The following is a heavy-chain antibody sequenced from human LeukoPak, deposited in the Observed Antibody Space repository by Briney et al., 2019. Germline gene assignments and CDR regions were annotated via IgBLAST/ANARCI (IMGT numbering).Heavy chain of an antibody. CDR3: ARDRHYYDSSGYYHGD. V-gene: IGHV3-11*04. D-gene: IGHD3-22*01. Sequence: GGSLRLSCAASGFTFSDYYMSWIRQAPGKGLEWVSYISSSGSTIYYADSVEGRFTISRDNAKNSLYLQMNSLRAEDTAVYYCARDRHYYDSSGYYHGDWGQGTLVTVSS. J-gene: IGHJ4*02. CDR2: ISSSGSTI. CDR1: GFTFSDYY.